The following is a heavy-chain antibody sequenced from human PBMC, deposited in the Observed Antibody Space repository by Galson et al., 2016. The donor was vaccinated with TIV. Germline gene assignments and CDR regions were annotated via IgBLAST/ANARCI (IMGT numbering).Heavy chain of an antibody. D-gene: IGHD5-18*01. CDR1: GFTFDDYG. CDR3: AKARGYGYGSPRDYYYGMDV. Sequence: SLRLSCAASGFTFDDYGMHWVRQTPGKGLEWVSGISSNSVYRGYADSGKGRFTIFKDNATKSLYVQMNSLRGEDTAIYYCAKARGYGYGSPRDYYYGMDVWGQGTTVTVS. V-gene: IGHV3-9*01. CDR2: ISSNSVYR. J-gene: IGHJ6*02.